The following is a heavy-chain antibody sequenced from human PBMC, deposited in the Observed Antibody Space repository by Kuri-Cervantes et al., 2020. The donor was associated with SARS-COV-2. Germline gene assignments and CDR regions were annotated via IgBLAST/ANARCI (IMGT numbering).Heavy chain of an antibody. Sequence: GESLKISCAASGLTFSSYAMSWVRQAPGKGLEWVSAISGSGGSTYYADSVKGRFTISRDNSKNTLYLQMNSLRAEDTAVYYCAKDASLRYFDWLPHDAFDIWGQGTMVTVSS. CDR1: GLTFSSYA. CDR2: ISGSGGST. V-gene: IGHV3-23*01. J-gene: IGHJ3*02. D-gene: IGHD3-9*01. CDR3: AKDASLRYFDWLPHDAFDI.